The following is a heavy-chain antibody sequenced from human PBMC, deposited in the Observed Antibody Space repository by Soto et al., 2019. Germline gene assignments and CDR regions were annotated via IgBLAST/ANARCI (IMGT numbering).Heavy chain of an antibody. CDR1: GFTFSDHY. CDR3: ARAWLPELKYGMDV. J-gene: IGHJ6*02. Sequence: EVQLVESGGGLVQPGGSLRLSCAASGFTFSDHYMDWVRQAPGKGLEWVGRTRNKANSYTTEYAASVKGRFTISRDDSKNSLYLQMNSLKTEDTAVYYCARAWLPELKYGMDVWGQGTTVTVSS. D-gene: IGHD3-22*01. V-gene: IGHV3-72*01. CDR2: TRNKANSYTT.